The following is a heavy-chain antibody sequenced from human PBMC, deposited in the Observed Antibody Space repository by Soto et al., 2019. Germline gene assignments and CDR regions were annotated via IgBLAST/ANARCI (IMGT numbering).Heavy chain of an antibody. Sequence: GESLKISCKGSGYGFTKYWIGWVRQMPGKGLEWMGVIYPGDSDTIYIPSFQGQVTISADKSTSTAYLQWSSLKASDTAMYYCARHIYYDSRVGYFDFWGQGALVTVSS. CDR1: GYGFTKYW. CDR2: IYPGDSDT. D-gene: IGHD3-22*01. V-gene: IGHV5-51*01. CDR3: ARHIYYDSRVGYFDF. J-gene: IGHJ4*02.